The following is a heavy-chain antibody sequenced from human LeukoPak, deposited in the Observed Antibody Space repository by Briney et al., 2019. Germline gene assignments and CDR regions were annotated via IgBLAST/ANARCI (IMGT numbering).Heavy chain of an antibody. CDR3: ARDLSQSRYCSGGSCYYY. CDR1: GFTLSSNY. J-gene: IGHJ4*02. D-gene: IGHD2-15*01. CDR2: IYRGGST. V-gene: IGHV3-53*01. Sequence: PAGSLRLSCAASGFTLSSNYMSWVRQAPGKGLEWVSVIYRGGSTYYSDSVKGRCTISNSTSQNTLYLQMNSLRAEDTAVYYCARDLSQSRYCSGGSCYYYWGQRTLVTVSS.